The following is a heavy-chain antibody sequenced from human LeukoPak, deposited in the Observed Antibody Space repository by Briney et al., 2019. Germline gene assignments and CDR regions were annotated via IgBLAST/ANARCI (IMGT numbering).Heavy chain of an antibody. CDR1: GGSLTSYY. J-gene: IGHJ4*02. CDR2: IYYSGST. CDR3: ARGSGGMSTILAH. D-gene: IGHD5-24*01. V-gene: IGHV4-59*01. Sequence: PSETLSLTCSVSGGSLTSYYWNWIRQPPGKGLEWIGYIYYSGSTNYNPSLKSRVTMSVDTSKNQFSLNLSSVTAADTAVYYCARGSGGMSTILAHWGQGTLVTVSS.